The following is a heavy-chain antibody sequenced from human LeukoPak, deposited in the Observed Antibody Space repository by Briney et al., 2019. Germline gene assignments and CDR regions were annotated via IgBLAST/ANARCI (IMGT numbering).Heavy chain of an antibody. J-gene: IGHJ6*04. V-gene: IGHV3-48*03. CDR1: GFTFSVYG. D-gene: IGHD3-10*02. CDR3: AKLGITMIGGV. CDR2: IHNNDMTT. Sequence: GGSLRLSCAASGFTFSVYGVNWVRQAPGKGLEWVSYIHNNDMTTYYADSVRGRFTISRDNAKNSLYLQMNSLRAEDTAVYYCAKLGITMIGGVWGKGTTVTISS.